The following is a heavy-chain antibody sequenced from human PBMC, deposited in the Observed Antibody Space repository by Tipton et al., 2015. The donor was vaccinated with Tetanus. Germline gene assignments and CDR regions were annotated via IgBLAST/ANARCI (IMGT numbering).Heavy chain of an antibody. CDR2: ISPFTGDT. V-gene: IGHV1-18*01. CDR3: ARGHSSSWFHVWFDP. CDR1: GYTFTHYG. Sequence: QLVQSGAEVKKPGASVKVSCKASGYTFTHYGISWVRQAPGQGLEWVGWISPFTGDTEYAQNLQDRLILTTDTSTATAYVEVRSLTSDDTAVYYCARGHSSSWFHVWFDPWGQGTLVSVSS. D-gene: IGHD6-13*01. J-gene: IGHJ5*02.